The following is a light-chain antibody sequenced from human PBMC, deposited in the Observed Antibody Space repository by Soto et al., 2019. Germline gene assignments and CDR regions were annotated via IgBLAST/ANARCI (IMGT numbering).Light chain of an antibody. Sequence: EIVMTQSPATLSVSPGERATLSCRASQSVSSYLAWYKQKPGQAPRLLIYDASNRATGIPARFSGSGSGTEFTLTISSLEPEDFEVYYCQQRSNWPRTFGQGTKVDIK. CDR2: DAS. V-gene: IGKV3-11*01. CDR3: QQRSNWPRT. J-gene: IGKJ1*01. CDR1: QSVSSY.